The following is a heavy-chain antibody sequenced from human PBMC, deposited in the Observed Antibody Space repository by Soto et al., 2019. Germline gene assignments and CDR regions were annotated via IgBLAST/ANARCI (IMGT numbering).Heavy chain of an antibody. V-gene: IGHV1-18*01. Sequence: ASGKVSCDASGYTFASYGISWVREAPGQGLEWMGWISAYNGNTNYAQKLQGRVTMTTDTSTSTAYMELRSLRSDDTAVYYCATHLMVRGPRTFDIWGQGTMGTVSS. J-gene: IGHJ3*02. CDR3: ATHLMVRGPRTFDI. CDR2: ISAYNGNT. CDR1: GYTFASYG. D-gene: IGHD3-10*01.